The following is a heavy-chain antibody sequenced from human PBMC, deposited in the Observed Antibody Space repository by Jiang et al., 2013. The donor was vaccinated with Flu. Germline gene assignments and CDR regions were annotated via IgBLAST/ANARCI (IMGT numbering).Heavy chain of an antibody. CDR3: ARGRLHLFDY. V-gene: IGHV6-1*01. D-gene: IGHD3-3*02. CDR1: GDSVSSTSTA. CDR2: TYYRSKWYN. Sequence: GLVKPSQTLSLTCDISGDSVSSTSTAWNWIRQSPSRGFEWLGRTYYRSKWYNDYAISVESRVVINPDTSKNQFSLQLNSVTPEDTAMYYCARGRLHLFDYWGQGTLVTVSS. J-gene: IGHJ4*02.